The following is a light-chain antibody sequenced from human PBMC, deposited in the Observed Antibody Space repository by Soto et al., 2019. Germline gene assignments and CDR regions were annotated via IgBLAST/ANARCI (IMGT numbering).Light chain of an antibody. CDR1: SSDGGGYNY. V-gene: IGLV2-14*01. J-gene: IGLJ1*01. CDR3: SSYTRSSTHYV. CDR2: DVS. Sequence: QSVLTQPASVSGSPGQSITISCTGTSSDGGGYNYVSWYQQHPGKAPKLMIYDVSNRPSGVSNRFSGSKSGNTASLTISGLQAEDEADYYCSSYTRSSTHYVFGTGTKLTVL.